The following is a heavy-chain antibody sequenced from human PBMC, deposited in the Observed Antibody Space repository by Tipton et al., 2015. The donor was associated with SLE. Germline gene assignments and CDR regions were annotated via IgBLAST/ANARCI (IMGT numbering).Heavy chain of an antibody. V-gene: IGHV4-39*07. CDR2: IYYTGST. D-gene: IGHD6-19*01. Sequence: TLSLTCTVYGGSFSGYFWAWIRQPPGKGLEWIGSIYYTGSTYYNPSLKSRVTISVDTSKNQFSLKLNSVTAADTAVYYCARRGIAVAADWYFDLWGRGTLVTVSS. J-gene: IGHJ2*01. CDR3: ARRGIAVAADWYFDL. CDR1: GGSFSGYF.